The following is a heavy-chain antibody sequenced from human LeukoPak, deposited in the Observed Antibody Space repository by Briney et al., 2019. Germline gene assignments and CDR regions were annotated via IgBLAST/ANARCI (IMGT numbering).Heavy chain of an antibody. V-gene: IGHV4-4*07. CDR2: IYTSGST. CDR1: GGSISGYY. CDR3: ARDSNYSGIDY. J-gene: IGHJ4*02. D-gene: IGHD1-26*01. Sequence: SETLSLTCTVSGGSISGYYWSWIRQPAGKGLEWIGCIYTSGSTNYNPSLKSRVTMSVDTSKNQFSLKLSSVTAADTAVYYCARDSNYSGIDYWGQGTLVTVSS.